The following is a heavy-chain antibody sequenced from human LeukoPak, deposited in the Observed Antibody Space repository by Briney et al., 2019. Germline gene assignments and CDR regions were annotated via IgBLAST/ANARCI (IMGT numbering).Heavy chain of an antibody. CDR1: GYTFTSYY. J-gene: IGHJ4*02. Sequence: ASVKVSCKASGYTFTSYYMHWVRQAPGQGLEWMGIINPSGGSTSYAQKFQGRVTMTRDTSTSTGYMELSSLRSEDTAVYYCARTNTGTTSLAGFWGPGNPVPVS. D-gene: IGHD4-17*01. CDR2: INPSGGST. V-gene: IGHV1-46*01. CDR3: ARTNTGTTSLAGF.